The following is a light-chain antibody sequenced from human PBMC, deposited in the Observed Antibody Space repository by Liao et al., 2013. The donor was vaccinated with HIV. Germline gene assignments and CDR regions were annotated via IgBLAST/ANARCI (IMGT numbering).Light chain of an antibody. V-gene: IGLV3-1*01. Sequence: SDDLTQPPSVSVSPGQTATITCSGEKVGSKNACWYQNYQRPSGIPERFSGSKSGNTATLTISGTQPMDEADYYCQVWDSYSTFVFGTGTKVTVL. CDR3: QVWDSYSTFV. CDR1: KVGSKN. J-gene: IGLJ1*01.